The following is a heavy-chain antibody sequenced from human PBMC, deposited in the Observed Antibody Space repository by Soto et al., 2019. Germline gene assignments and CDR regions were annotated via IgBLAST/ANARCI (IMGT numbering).Heavy chain of an antibody. CDR2: ISAHNGNT. D-gene: IGHD1-1*01. CDR1: GYDFTTYG. J-gene: IGHJ4*02. V-gene: IGHV1-18*01. CDR3: ARGRYGDY. Sequence: QVHLVQSGAEVKKPGASVKVSCKGSGYDFTTYGITWVRQAPGQGLEWMAWISAHNGNTDYAQKLQGRVTVTRDTSTSTAYMELRSLTSDDTAMYYCARGRYGDYCVQGALVTVSS.